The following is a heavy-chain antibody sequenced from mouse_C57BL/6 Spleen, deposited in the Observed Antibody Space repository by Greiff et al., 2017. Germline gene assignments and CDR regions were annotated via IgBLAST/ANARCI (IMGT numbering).Heavy chain of an antibody. J-gene: IGHJ3*01. Sequence: EVMLVESGGGLVKPGGSLKLSCAASGFTFSSYAMSWVRQTPEKRLEWVATISDGGSYTYYPDNVKGRFTISRDNAKNNLYLQMSHLKSEDTAMYYCARDDPLYDGYYVAWFAYWGQGTLVTVSA. CDR1: GFTFSSYA. CDR2: ISDGGSYT. D-gene: IGHD2-3*01. CDR3: ARDDPLYDGYYVAWFAY. V-gene: IGHV5-4*03.